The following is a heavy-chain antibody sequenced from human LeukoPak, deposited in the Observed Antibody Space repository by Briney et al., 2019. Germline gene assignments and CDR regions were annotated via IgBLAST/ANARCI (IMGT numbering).Heavy chain of an antibody. Sequence: GGSLRPSCAASGFTFSSYGMHWVRQAPGKGLEWVAVISYDGSSKYYADSVKGRFTISRDNSKNTLYLQMNSLRAEDTAVYYCANAYDYGDYVLDYWGQGTLVTVSS. CDR1: GFTFSSYG. CDR2: ISYDGSSK. J-gene: IGHJ4*02. CDR3: ANAYDYGDYVLDY. D-gene: IGHD4-17*01. V-gene: IGHV3-30*18.